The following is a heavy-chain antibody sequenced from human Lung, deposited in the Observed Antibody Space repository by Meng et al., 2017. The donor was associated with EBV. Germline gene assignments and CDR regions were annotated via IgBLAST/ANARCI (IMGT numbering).Heavy chain of an antibody. CDR1: GGSISSGDYY. Sequence: VPLVQAGPGRGKPSTPPSLPCTASGGSISSGDYYWSWIRQPPGKGLECIGYIYYSGSTHYNPSLKSRVTISVDTSKNQFSLKVSSVTAADTAVYYCARQATGYCSGGSCYSGSIFDYWGQGTLVTVSS. J-gene: IGHJ4*02. D-gene: IGHD2-15*01. CDR3: ARQATGYCSGGSCYSGSIFDY. V-gene: IGHV4-30-4*01. CDR2: IYYSGST.